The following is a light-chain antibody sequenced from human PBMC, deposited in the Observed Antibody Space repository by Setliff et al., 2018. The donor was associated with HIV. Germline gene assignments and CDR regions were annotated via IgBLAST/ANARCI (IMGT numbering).Light chain of an antibody. J-gene: IGLJ1*01. Sequence: ALTQPASVSGSPGQSITISCTGTSNDVGRYDLVSWYQQHPARAPKLIIYQATRRPSGVSNRFSGSKSGNVASLTISGLQAEDEADYYCCSNTGSNTFVFGTGTKVTGL. CDR3: CSNTGSNTFV. CDR2: QAT. V-gene: IGLV2-23*01. CDR1: SNDVGRYDL.